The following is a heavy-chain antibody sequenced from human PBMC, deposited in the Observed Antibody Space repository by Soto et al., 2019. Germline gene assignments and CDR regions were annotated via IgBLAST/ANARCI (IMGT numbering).Heavy chain of an antibody. CDR1: GYSFTSYW. J-gene: IGHJ6*02. CDR2: IDPSDSYT. D-gene: IGHD3-3*01. CDR3: ARHEGYDFWSGYLAYYYYGMDV. Sequence: GESLKISCKGSGYSFTSYWISWVRQMPGKGLEWMGRIDPSDSYTNYSPSFQGHVTISADKSISTAYLQWSSLKASDTAMYYCARHEGYDFWSGYLAYYYYGMDVWGQGATVTVSS. V-gene: IGHV5-10-1*01.